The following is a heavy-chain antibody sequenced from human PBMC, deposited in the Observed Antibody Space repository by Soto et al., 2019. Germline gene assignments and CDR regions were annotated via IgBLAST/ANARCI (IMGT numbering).Heavy chain of an antibody. CDR1: GDSIRTSAYY. CDR3: ARGHSSSSWNYYYYGMDV. V-gene: IGHV4-39*01. D-gene: IGHD6-6*01. Sequence: PSETLSLTCTVSGDSIRTSAYYWGWIRQPPGKGLEWIGSIDYSGKTYYNPSLKSRVTISVDTSKNQFSLRLSSVTAADTAVYYCARGHSSSSWNYYYYGMDVWGQGTTVTVSS. CDR2: IDYSGKT. J-gene: IGHJ6*02.